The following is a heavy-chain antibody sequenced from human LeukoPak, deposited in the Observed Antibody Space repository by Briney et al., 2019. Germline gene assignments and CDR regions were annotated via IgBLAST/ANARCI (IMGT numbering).Heavy chain of an antibody. CDR2: ISGSGTNT. D-gene: IGHD2-2*01. CDR1: GFTFNSFA. V-gene: IGHV3-23*01. Sequence: GGSLRLSCAASGFTFNSFAMNWVRQAPGKGLEWVSGISGSGTNTYYADSVKGRLTISRDSSKNTLYLQMNSLRAEDTAVYYCAKLDLIVVVPAAIFDYWGQGTLVTVSS. J-gene: IGHJ4*02. CDR3: AKLDLIVVVPAAIFDY.